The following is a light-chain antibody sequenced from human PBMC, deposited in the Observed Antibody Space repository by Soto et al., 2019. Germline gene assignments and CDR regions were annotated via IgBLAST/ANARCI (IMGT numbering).Light chain of an antibody. Sequence: QSALTQPPSASGSPGQSVTISCTGTSSDVGNYNYVSWYQQHPGKAPNLIIYEVTKRPSGVPDRFSGSKSGNTASLTVSGLQAEDEADYYCCSYAGSYPLVFGTGTKLTVL. CDR1: SSDVGNYNY. J-gene: IGLJ1*01. V-gene: IGLV2-8*01. CDR3: CSYAGSYPLV. CDR2: EVT.